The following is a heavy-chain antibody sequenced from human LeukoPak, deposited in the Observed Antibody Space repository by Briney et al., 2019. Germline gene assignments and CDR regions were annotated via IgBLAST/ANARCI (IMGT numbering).Heavy chain of an antibody. CDR3: ARGYHNWGHYYYYYMDV. CDR2: ISYDGSNK. CDR1: GFTFSSYG. J-gene: IGHJ6*03. D-gene: IGHD1-1*01. V-gene: IGHV3-30*03. Sequence: PGGSLRLSCSASGFTFSSYGMHWVRQAPGKGLEWVAVISYDGSNKYYADSVKGRFTISRDNSKNTLYLQMNSLRAEDTAVYYCARGYHNWGHYYYYYMDVWGKGTTVTVSS.